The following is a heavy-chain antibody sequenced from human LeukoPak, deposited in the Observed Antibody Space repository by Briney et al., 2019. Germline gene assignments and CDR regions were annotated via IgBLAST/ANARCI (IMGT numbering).Heavy chain of an antibody. CDR2: IWYDGSNK. CDR3: AKEIRFLEWANWFDP. J-gene: IGHJ5*02. D-gene: IGHD3-3*01. V-gene: IGHV3-33*06. CDR1: GFTFSSYG. Sequence: GGSLRLSCAASGFTFSSYGMHWVRQAPGKGLEWVAVIWYDGSNKYYADSVKGRFTISRDNSKNTLYLQMNSLRAEDTAVYYCAKEIRFLEWANWFDPWGQATLVTVSS.